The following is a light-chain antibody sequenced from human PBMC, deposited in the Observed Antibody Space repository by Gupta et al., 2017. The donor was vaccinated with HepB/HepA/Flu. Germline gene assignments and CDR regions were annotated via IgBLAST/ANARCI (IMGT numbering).Light chain of an antibody. V-gene: IGKV3-20*01. Sequence: EIVLTQSPGTLSLSLGERATLSCRASQSVSSSYLAWYQQKPGQRPRLHIYGASSRATGLPYRVSGSGSGTDFTLTIRRLEPEDFAVYYCQQYCSSPLTFGGGTKVEIK. CDR2: GAS. J-gene: IGKJ4*01. CDR3: QQYCSSPLT. CDR1: QSVSSSY.